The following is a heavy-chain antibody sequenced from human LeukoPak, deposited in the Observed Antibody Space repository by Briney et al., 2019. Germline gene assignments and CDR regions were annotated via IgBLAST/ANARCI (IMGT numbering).Heavy chain of an antibody. D-gene: IGHD3-22*01. CDR3: ARGTDYYDSSGYLDY. J-gene: IGHJ4*02. CDR1: GYTFTSYA. V-gene: IGHV1-3*01. CDR2: INAGNGNT. Sequence: GASVKVSCKASGYTFTSYAMHWVRQAPGQRLEWMGWINAGNGNTKYSQKFQGRVTITRDTSASTAYMERSSLRSEDTAVYYCARGTDYYDSSGYLDYWGQGTLVTVSS.